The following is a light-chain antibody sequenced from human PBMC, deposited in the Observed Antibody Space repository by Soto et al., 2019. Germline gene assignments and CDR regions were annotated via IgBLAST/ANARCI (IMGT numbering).Light chain of an antibody. CDR3: SSYTSSSTLYV. Sequence: QSALTQPASVSGSPGQSITISCTGTSSDVGGYNYVSWYQQHPGKAPKLMIYDVSNRPSGVSNRFSGSKSGNTASLTISGLHAADEADYLCSSYTSSSTLYVFGTGTKLTVL. V-gene: IGLV2-14*01. J-gene: IGLJ1*01. CDR2: DVS. CDR1: SSDVGGYNY.